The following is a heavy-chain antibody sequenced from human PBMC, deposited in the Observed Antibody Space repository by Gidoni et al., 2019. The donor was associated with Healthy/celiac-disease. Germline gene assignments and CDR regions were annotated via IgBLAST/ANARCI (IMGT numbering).Heavy chain of an antibody. CDR3: AKDGDDFWSDILRDNWFDP. CDR1: GFTFSSHA. Sequence: EVQLLESGGGLVQPGGSLRLSCAASGFTFSSHAMSWVRQAPGKGLEWVSAISGSGGSTYYTDSVKGRFTISRDNSKNTLYLQMNSLRAEDTAVYYCAKDGDDFWSDILRDNWFDPWGQGTLVTVSS. V-gene: IGHV3-23*01. CDR2: ISGSGGST. J-gene: IGHJ5*02. D-gene: IGHD3-3*01.